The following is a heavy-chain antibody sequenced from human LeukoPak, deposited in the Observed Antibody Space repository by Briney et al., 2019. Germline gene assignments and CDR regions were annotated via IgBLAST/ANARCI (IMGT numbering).Heavy chain of an antibody. D-gene: IGHD5-24*01. CDR1: GFTFSTYW. CDR3: ARVEYYFDY. CDR2: LKQDGSEK. J-gene: IGHJ4*02. Sequence: GGSLRLSCAASGFTFSTYWMSWVRQAPGKGLEWVAILKQDGSEKYYVDSVKGRFTISRDNAKNSLYLQMNSLRVEDTAVHYCARVEYYFDYWGQGSLVTVSS. V-gene: IGHV3-7*04.